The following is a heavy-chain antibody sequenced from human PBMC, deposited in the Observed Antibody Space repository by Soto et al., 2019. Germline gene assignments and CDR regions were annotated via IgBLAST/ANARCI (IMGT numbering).Heavy chain of an antibody. CDR2: ISGSGGST. J-gene: IGHJ4*02. V-gene: IGHV3-23*01. CDR3: AKDPLFHPPIVVLTGEY. Sequence: GWSLRLSCAASGFTFSSYAMSLVRQAPGKGLEWVTAISGSGGSTYYADSVKGRFTISRDDSKNTLYLQMNSLRAEDTAVYYCAKDPLFHPPIVVLTGEYWGEGTLVTVSS. CDR1: GFTFSSYA. D-gene: IGHD3-22*01.